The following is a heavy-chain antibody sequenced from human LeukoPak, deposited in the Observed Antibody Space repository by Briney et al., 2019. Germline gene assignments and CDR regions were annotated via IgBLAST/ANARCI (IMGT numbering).Heavy chain of an antibody. D-gene: IGHD2-15*01. CDR3: AKVIHGAVVVAATFDY. J-gene: IGHJ4*02. CDR2: ISGSGGST. CDR1: GFTFSSYA. Sequence: GGSLRLSCAASGFTFSSYAMSWVGQAPGKGLEWVSAISGSGGSTYYADSVKGRFTISRDNSKNTLYLQMNSLRAEDTAVYYCAKVIHGAVVVAATFDYWGQGTLVTVSS. V-gene: IGHV3-23*01.